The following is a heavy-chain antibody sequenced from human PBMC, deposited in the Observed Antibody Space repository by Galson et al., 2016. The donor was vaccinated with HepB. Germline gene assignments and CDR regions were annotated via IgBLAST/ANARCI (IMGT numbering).Heavy chain of an antibody. CDR2: VHNIGYT. Sequence: SETLSLTCSVHGGSMSSSSPFWGWIRQPPGKGLEWIGSVHNIGYTYDSPSLKSRLTMSVDTTMNPFYLNLRSVTAADTAVYYCATQRCVGSCNVDYGMDVRGQGTTVTVSS. D-gene: IGHD2-15*01. CDR1: GGSMSSSSPF. V-gene: IGHV4-39*01. J-gene: IGHJ6*02. CDR3: ATQRCVGSCNVDYGMDV.